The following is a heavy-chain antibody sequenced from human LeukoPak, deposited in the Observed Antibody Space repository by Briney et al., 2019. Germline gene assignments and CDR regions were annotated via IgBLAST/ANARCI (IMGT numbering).Heavy chain of an antibody. V-gene: IGHV1-8*01. CDR2: MNPNSANT. CDR3: ARGIWFGNVSFDS. D-gene: IGHD3-10*01. Sequence: ASVKVSCKASGYTFTSYDINWVRQATRQGLEWMGWMNPNSANTGYAQRFQGRVTMTRNTSISTAYMELSSLRSEDTAVYYCARGIWFGNVSFDSWGQGTLVTVSS. J-gene: IGHJ4*02. CDR1: GYTFTSYD.